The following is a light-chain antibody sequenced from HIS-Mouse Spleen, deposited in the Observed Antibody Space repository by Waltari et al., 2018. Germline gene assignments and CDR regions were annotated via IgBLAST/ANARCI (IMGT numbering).Light chain of an antibody. V-gene: IGKV3-20*01. CDR1: QSVSSSY. Sequence: SLSPGERATLSCRASQSVSSSYLAWYQQKPGQAPRLFIYGASSRATGIPDFTLTISRLEPEDFAVYYCQQYGSSPPYTFGQGTKLEIK. J-gene: IGKJ2*01. CDR2: GAS. CDR3: QQYGSSPPYT.